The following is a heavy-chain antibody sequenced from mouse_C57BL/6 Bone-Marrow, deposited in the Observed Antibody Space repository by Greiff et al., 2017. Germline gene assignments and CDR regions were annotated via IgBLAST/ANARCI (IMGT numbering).Heavy chain of an antibody. Sequence: VQLPQPGAELVRPGSSVKLSCKASGYTFTSYWMDWVKQRPGQGLEWIGNIYPSDSETHYNQKFKDKATLTVDKSSSTAYMQLSSLTSEDSAVYYCARRGYYYGSSYDAMDYWGRGTSVTVSA. CDR1: GYTFTSYW. CDR2: IYPSDSET. V-gene: IGHV1-61*01. CDR3: ARRGYYYGSSYDAMDY. J-gene: IGHJ4*01. D-gene: IGHD1-1*01.